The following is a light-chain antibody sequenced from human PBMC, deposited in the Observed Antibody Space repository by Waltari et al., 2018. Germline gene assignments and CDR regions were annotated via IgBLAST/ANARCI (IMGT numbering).Light chain of an antibody. V-gene: IGLV1-47*01. J-gene: IGLJ2*01. Sequence: QSVLTQPPSASGTPGQTVTISCSGSSSNIGPNYVYWYQQLPGTAPKFRIYRNDQRASGFPDRFSGSKSGTSASLAISGLRSEDEADYYCATWDDSLSGPSVVFGGGTKLTVL. CDR1: SSNIGPNY. CDR2: RND. CDR3: ATWDDSLSGPSVV.